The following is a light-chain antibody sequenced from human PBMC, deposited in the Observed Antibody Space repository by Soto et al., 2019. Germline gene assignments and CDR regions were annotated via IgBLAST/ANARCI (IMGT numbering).Light chain of an antibody. Sequence: QSVLTQPASVSGSPGHSITISCIGTSSDIGGYNYVSWYQQHPGNAPKLMVFDVSDRPSGVSNRFSGSKSGNTASLTISGLQAEDEADYYCSSYTTSSFYVFGTGTKVTV. V-gene: IGLV2-14*03. CDR3: SSYTTSSFYV. CDR1: SSDIGGYNY. J-gene: IGLJ1*01. CDR2: DVS.